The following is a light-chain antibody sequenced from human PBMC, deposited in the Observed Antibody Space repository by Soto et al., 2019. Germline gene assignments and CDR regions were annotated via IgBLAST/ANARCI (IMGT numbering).Light chain of an antibody. V-gene: IGLV2-14*01. J-gene: IGLJ1*01. Sequence: HSALTQPASVSRPPGQSVTISCTGTSSDVGGYDYVSWYQHHPGKAPKLMIYEVSNRPSGVSNRFSGSKSDNAASLTISGLQAEDEANYYCSSYTSTTHFGVFRTGTKVTVL. CDR3: SSYTSTTHFGV. CDR1: SSDVGGYDY. CDR2: EVS.